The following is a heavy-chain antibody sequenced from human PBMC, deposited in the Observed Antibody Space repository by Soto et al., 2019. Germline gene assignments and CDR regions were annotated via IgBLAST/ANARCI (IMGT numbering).Heavy chain of an antibody. Sequence: VQLQESGPGLVKPSETQSLTCDVSGVSITSHYWNWIRQSPGMGLEWIGSTYFRGSANYNPSLKSRVTISLDTSKNQLSLTLSAVTAADSAVYYCASDLRSRGWFDPWGQGTLVTVTS. J-gene: IGHJ5*02. V-gene: IGHV4-59*11. CDR2: TYFRGSA. CDR1: GVSITSHY. CDR3: ASDLRSRGWFDP.